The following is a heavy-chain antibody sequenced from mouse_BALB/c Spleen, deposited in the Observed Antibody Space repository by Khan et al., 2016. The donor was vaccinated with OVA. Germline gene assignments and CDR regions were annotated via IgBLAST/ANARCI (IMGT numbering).Heavy chain of an antibody. CDR2: IYPGNINT. CDR3: ARAGYYDNNRAWFAY. D-gene: IGHD2-1*01. CDR1: GYTFTSYY. Sequence: VQLQQSGPELVKPGTSVRISCKASGYTFTSYYLYWVKQRPGQGLEWIGWIYPGNINTEYNEKFKGKATLTADKSSSTSYMHHTSLTYEESAVYFCARAGYYDNNRAWFAYWGQGTLFTVSA. V-gene: IGHV1S56*01. J-gene: IGHJ3*01.